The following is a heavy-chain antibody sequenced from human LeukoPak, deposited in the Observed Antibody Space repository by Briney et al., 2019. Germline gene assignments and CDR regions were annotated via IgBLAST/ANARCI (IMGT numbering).Heavy chain of an antibody. Sequence: GGSLRLSCAASGFTFSSYAMYWVRQAPGKGLEWVSGITWNSGSIGYADSVKGRFTISRDNAKNSLYLQMNSLRAEDTALYYCTKDARGTTYWGQGTLVTVSS. D-gene: IGHD1-7*01. J-gene: IGHJ4*02. CDR3: TKDARGTTY. CDR1: GFTFSSYA. V-gene: IGHV3-9*01. CDR2: ITWNSGSI.